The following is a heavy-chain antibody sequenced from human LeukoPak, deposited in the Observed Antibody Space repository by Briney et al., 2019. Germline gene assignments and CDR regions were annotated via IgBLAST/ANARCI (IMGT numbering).Heavy chain of an antibody. J-gene: IGHJ4*02. CDR1: GFTFSIDG. CDR3: ANHLACGSTSCPSFDY. V-gene: IGHV3-21*01. Sequence: GGSLRPSCVGSGFTFSIDGMNWVRQAPGKGLEWVSSISPDSAFIPQADSVKGRFTISRDNAKNSLYLQMNSLRAEDTAVYYCANHLACGSTSCPSFDYWGQGTLVTVSS. D-gene: IGHD2-2*01. CDR2: ISPDSAFI.